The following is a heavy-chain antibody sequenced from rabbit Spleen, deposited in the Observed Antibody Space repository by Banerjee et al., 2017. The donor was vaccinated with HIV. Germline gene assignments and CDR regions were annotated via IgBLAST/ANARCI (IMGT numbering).Heavy chain of an antibody. CDR1: GFSLSSGYY. Sequence: EESGGGLVKPGASLTLTCKASGFSLSSGYYMCWVRQAPGRGLEWIGCIRFASSDNTWYATWAKGRFTISKTSSTTVTLQMTSLTAADTATYFCARGDRSRAQAFDLWGPGTLVTVS. CDR2: IRFASSDNT. CDR3: ARGDRSRAQAFDL. D-gene: IGHD1-1*01. J-gene: IGHJ4*01. V-gene: IGHV1S40*01.